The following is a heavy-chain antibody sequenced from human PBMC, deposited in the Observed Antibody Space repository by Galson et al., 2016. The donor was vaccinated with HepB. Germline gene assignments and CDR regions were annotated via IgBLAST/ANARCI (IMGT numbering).Heavy chain of an antibody. CDR2: INPNSGGT. J-gene: IGHJ4*02. CDR3: ARDFWSEGTFDY. V-gene: IGHV1-2*02. D-gene: IGHD3-3*01. CDR1: GYTFTGYY. Sequence: SVKVSCKASGYTFTGYYIHWVRQAPGQGLEWMGWINPNSGGTKYAQKFQGRVTMTRDTSINTAYMELSSLKSDDTAVYYCARDFWSEGTFDYWGQGTLVTVSS.